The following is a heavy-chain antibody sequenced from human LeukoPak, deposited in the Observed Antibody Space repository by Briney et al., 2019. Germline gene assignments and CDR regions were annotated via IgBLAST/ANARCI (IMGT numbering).Heavy chain of an antibody. D-gene: IGHD6-19*01. Sequence: GGSLRLSCAASGFTVSSSYMSWVRQAPGKGLEWVSVIYSGGSTYYADSVKGRFTISRDNSKNTLYLQMNSLRAEDTAVYYCARDLKGSSGWYDYWGQGTLVTVSS. CDR3: ARDLKGSSGWYDY. V-gene: IGHV3-53*05. CDR1: GFTVSSSY. CDR2: IYSGGST. J-gene: IGHJ4*02.